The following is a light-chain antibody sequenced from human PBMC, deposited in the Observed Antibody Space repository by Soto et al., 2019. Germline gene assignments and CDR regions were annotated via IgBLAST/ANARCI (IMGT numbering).Light chain of an antibody. Sequence: QSAVTQPASVSGSPGQSITIYCTGTSTDVGSYNLVSWYQQHPGKAPKLIIYAVTKRPAGVSSRFSGSKTGKTSSLTISGLQAENEADYYCSSYAGFGTVLFGGGNKGTVL. CDR1: STDVGSYNL. J-gene: IGLJ2*01. V-gene: IGLV2-23*02. CDR2: AVT. CDR3: SSYAGFGTVL.